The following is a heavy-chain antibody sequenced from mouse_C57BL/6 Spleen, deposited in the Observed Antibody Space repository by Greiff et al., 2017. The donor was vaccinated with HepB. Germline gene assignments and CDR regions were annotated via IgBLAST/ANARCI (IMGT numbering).Heavy chain of an antibody. CDR2: ISYDGSN. V-gene: IGHV3-6*01. CDR3: ARDYYDYDGPFAY. Sequence: EVQVVESGPGLVKPSQSLSLTCSVTGYSITSGYYWNWIRQFPGNKLEWMGYISYDGSNNYNPSLKNRISITRDTSKNQFFLKLNSVTTEDTATYYCARDYYDYDGPFAYWGQGTLVTVSA. CDR1: GYSITSGYY. J-gene: IGHJ3*01. D-gene: IGHD2-4*01.